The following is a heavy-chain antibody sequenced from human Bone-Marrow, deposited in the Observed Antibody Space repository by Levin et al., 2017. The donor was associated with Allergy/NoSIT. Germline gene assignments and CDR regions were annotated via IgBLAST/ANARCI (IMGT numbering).Heavy chain of an antibody. CDR3: ARHQVVLPLSGYYYGMDV. J-gene: IGHJ6*02. CDR1: GGSISSSSYY. Sequence: SQTLSLTCTVSGGSISSSSYYWGWIRQPPGKGLEWIGSIYYSGSTYYNPSLKSRVTISVDTSKNQFSLKLSSVTAADTAVYYCARHQVVLPLSGYYYGMDVWGQGTTVTVSS. CDR2: IYYSGST. D-gene: IGHD3-22*01. V-gene: IGHV4-39*01.